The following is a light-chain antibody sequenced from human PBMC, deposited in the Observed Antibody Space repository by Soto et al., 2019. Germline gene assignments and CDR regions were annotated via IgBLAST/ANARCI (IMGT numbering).Light chain of an antibody. CDR1: QDISNY. J-gene: IGKJ4*01. V-gene: IGKV1-33*01. CDR3: QQYDDLPLT. CDR2: DAS. Sequence: DIQMTQSPSSLSASVGDRVTITCQATQDISNYLNWYQQKPGKAPKLLIYDASNLQTGVPSRFSAYRSETDFTFTISSLQPEDIATYYYQQYDDLPLTFGGGTKVDIK.